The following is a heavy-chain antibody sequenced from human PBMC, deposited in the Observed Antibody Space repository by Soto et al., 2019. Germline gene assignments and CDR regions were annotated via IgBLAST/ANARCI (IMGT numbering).Heavy chain of an antibody. CDR3: ARHALALRKNNWFDP. CDR2: IFYLGSS. CDR1: GDSIISSDFY. J-gene: IGHJ5*02. D-gene: IGHD3-3*02. V-gene: IGHV4-39*01. Sequence: PSETLSLTRTVSGDSIISSDFYWGRVHQPPGKGLEWIGSIFYLGSSYYNPSLKSRVTMSGDTSKNQFSLRLRSVTAADTALYFCARHALALRKNNWFDPWGQGIMVT.